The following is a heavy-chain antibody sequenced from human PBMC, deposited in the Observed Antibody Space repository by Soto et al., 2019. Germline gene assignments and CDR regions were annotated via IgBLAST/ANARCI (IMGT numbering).Heavy chain of an antibody. CDR2: IYPGDSDT. Sequence: PGESLKISCKGSGYTFTDYWIGWVRQLPGKGLEWMGIIYPGDSDTRYSPSFQGQVTITADKSTSTAYLQWNTLKASDTAMYYCASSSLYGMDVWGQGTTVTVSS. CDR3: ASSSLYGMDV. J-gene: IGHJ6*02. V-gene: IGHV5-51*01. CDR1: GYTFTDYW.